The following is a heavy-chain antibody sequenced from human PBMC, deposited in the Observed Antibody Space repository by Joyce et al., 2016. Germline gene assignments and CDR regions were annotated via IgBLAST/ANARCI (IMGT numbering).Heavy chain of an antibody. J-gene: IGHJ4*02. CDR2: IFHSRST. D-gene: IGHD1-14*01. V-gene: IGHV4-30-2*01. CDR3: ARQITDNFDS. Sequence: QLQLQESGSGLVQPSQTLSLTCGVSNGSISSGGSSWSWIRQPPGKGLEWIGNIFHSRSTYDNPTHKSRVTIAVDTSKNQFSLNLRTVTGADTAVYYCARQITDNFDSWGPGTLVTVSS. CDR1: NGSISSGGSS.